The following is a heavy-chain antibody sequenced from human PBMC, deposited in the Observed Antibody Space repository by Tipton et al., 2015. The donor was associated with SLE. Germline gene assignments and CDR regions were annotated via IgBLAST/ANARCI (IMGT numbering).Heavy chain of an antibody. D-gene: IGHD5-12*01. CDR1: GYTFTSYY. Sequence: QLVQSGAEVKKPGASVKVSCKASGYTFTSYYMHWVRQAPGQGLEWMGVINPTGGSTSYAQNFQGRVTMTRDTSTSTAYMELSSLRSEDTAVYYCAIDKSGLFEYWGQGTLLTVSS. CDR2: INPTGGST. V-gene: IGHV1-46*01. J-gene: IGHJ4*02. CDR3: AIDKSGLFEY.